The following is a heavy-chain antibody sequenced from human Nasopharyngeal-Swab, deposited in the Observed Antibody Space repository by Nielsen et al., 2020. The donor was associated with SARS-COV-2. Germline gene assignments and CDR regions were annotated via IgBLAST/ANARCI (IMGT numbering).Heavy chain of an antibody. CDR2: IYSGGST. CDR3: ARALLVGGYYFDY. V-gene: IGHV3-53*01. D-gene: IGHD6-13*01. J-gene: IGHJ4*02. Sequence: WIRQPPGKGLEWVSVIYSGGSTYYADSVKGRFTISRDNSKNTLYLQMNSLRAEDTAMYYCARALLVGGYYFDYWGQGTLVTVSS.